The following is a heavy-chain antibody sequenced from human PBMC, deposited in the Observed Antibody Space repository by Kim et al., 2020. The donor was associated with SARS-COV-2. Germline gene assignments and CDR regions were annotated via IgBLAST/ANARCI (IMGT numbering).Heavy chain of an antibody. Sequence: GGSLRLSCAASGFTFSSYGMHWVRQAPGKGLEWVAVISYDGSNKYYADSVKGRFTISRDNSKNTLYLQMNSLRAEDTAVYYCAYSQRVDTAMGFDYWGQGTLVTVSS. CDR2: ISYDGSNK. J-gene: IGHJ4*02. CDR3: AYSQRVDTAMGFDY. D-gene: IGHD5-18*01. V-gene: IGHV3-30*03. CDR1: GFTFSSYG.